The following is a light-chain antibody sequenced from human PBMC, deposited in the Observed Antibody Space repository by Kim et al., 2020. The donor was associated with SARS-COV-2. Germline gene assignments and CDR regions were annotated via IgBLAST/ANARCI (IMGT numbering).Light chain of an antibody. J-gene: IGKJ1*01. CDR1: QRVSTTY. CDR2: GAS. CDR3: QQFGISPWT. V-gene: IGKV3-20*01. Sequence: EIVLTQSPGTLSLSPGERATLSCRASQRVSTTYLAWYQQKPGEVPRLLISGASSRAPDIPDRFSASGSGTDFTLTISRLEPEDFAMYYCQQFGISPWTFGQGTKVDIK.